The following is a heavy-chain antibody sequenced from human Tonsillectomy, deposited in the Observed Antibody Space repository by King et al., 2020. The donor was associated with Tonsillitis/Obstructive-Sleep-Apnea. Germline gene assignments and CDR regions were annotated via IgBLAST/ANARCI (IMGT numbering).Heavy chain of an antibody. V-gene: IGHV3-11*05. CDR1: GFTFSDYY. CDR3: ARAIVPAAIGYYMDV. J-gene: IGHJ6*03. CDR2: ISSSSSYT. D-gene: IGHD2-2*01. Sequence: VQLVESGGGLVKPGGSLRLSCAASGFTFSDYYMSWIRQAPGKGLEWVSYISSSSSYTNYADSVKGRFTISRDNAKNSLYLQMNSLRAEDTAVYYCARAIVPAAIGYYMDVWGQGTTVTVSS.